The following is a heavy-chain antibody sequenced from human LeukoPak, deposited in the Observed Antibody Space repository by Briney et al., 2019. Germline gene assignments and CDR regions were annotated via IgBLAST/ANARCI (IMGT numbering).Heavy chain of an antibody. V-gene: IGHV3-23*01. CDR1: GFTVRSYA. Sequence: PGGSLRLSCAASGFTVRSYAMGGVRQAPGKGLEWVSGISGSGGSTYYADSVKGRFTISRDNSKNTLYLQMNSLRAEDTAVYYCAKLSRVVVVAPFDYWGQGTLVTVSS. CDR2: ISGSGGST. J-gene: IGHJ4*02. D-gene: IGHD2-15*01. CDR3: AKLSRVVVVAPFDY.